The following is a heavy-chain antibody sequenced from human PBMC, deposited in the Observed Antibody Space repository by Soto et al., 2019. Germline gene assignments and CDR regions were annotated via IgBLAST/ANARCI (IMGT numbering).Heavy chain of an antibody. CDR3: ARASIAAAGTGGTADY. J-gene: IGHJ4*02. CDR1: GGTFSSYA. D-gene: IGHD6-13*01. V-gene: IGHV1-69*13. Sequence: SVKVSCTASGGTFSSYAISWVRQAPGQGLEWMGGIIPIFGTANYAQKFQGRVTITADESTSTAYMELSSLRSEDTAVYYCARASIAAAGTGGTADYWGQGTLVTVSS. CDR2: IIPIFGTA.